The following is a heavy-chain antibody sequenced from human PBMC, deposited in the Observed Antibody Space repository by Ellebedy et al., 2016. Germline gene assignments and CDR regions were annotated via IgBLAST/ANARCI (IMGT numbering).Heavy chain of an antibody. CDR3: ARTRYYYDSSPNVWFDP. D-gene: IGHD3-22*01. Sequence: ESLNISCTVSGGSISSSSYYWGWIRQPPGKGLEWIGNIYDSGSTDYNPSLNSRVTISVDTSKSQFSLKLTSVTAADTALYYCARTRYYYDSSPNVWFDPWGQGTLVTVSS. J-gene: IGHJ5*02. CDR2: IYDSGST. CDR1: GGSISSSSYY. V-gene: IGHV4-39*01.